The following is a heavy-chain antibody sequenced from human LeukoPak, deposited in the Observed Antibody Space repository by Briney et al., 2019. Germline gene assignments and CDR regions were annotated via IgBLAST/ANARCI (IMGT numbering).Heavy chain of an antibody. CDR3: ARVRWELLPIDAFDI. CDR2: INPNSGGT. CDR1: GYTFTGYY. J-gene: IGHJ3*02. Sequence: ASVKVSCKASGYTFTGYYMHWVRQAPGQGLEWMGWINPNSGGTNYAQKFQGRVTMTRDTSISTAYMELSRLRSDDTAVYYCARVRWELLPIDAFDIWGQGTMVTVSS. V-gene: IGHV1-2*02. D-gene: IGHD1-26*01.